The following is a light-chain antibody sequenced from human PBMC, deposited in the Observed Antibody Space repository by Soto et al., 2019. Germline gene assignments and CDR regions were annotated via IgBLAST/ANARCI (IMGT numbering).Light chain of an antibody. CDR2: DAS. V-gene: IGKV1-5*01. Sequence: DIQMTQSPSTLSASVGVRVTITCRASQSLNSLLAWYQQKPGRAPKLLIYDASTLESGVPSRFSGSGSGTEFTLTISSLQTDDFATYYCQQYNSYSSWTFGQGTKVDNK. CDR3: QQYNSYSSWT. J-gene: IGKJ1*01. CDR1: QSLNSL.